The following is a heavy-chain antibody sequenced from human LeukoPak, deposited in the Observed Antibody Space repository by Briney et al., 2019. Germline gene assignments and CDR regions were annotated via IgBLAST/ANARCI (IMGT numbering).Heavy chain of an antibody. Sequence: SETLSLTCTVSGGSISSGGYSWSWIRQHPGKGLEWIGYIYYSGSTYYNPSLKSRVTISVDTSKNQFSLKLSSVTAADTAVYYCARVAAAGTRYYFDYWGQGTLVTVSS. J-gene: IGHJ4*02. D-gene: IGHD6-13*01. CDR2: IYYSGST. V-gene: IGHV4-31*03. CDR3: ARVAAAGTRYYFDY. CDR1: GGSISSGGYS.